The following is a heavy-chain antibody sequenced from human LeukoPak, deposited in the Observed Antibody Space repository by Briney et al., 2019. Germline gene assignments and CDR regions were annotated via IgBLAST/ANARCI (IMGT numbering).Heavy chain of an antibody. CDR2: IYASGST. Sequence: SETLPLTCTVSGGSITSGTYYWTWIRQPAGKGLEWIGRIYASGSTNYNPSLKSRVTMSVDTSKNQFSLKLSSVTAADTAVYYCARALYNDYDYDFDYWGQGTLVTVSS. J-gene: IGHJ4*02. D-gene: IGHD5-12*01. CDR1: GGSITSGTYY. CDR3: ARALYNDYDYDFDY. V-gene: IGHV4-61*02.